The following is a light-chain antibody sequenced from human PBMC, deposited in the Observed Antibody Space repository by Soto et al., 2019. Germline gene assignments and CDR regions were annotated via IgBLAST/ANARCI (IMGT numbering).Light chain of an antibody. CDR1: QSVSSN. Sequence: EIVMTQSPVTLSLSPGERATLSCRASQSVSSNLAWYQQKRGQGPRLLIYGASTRASGIPARFSGSGSGTEVSLAISSLRSEDYAVYFCHQYSNWPSGTFGPGTTVDIK. CDR3: HQYSNWPSGT. J-gene: IGKJ3*01. CDR2: GAS. V-gene: IGKV3D-15*01.